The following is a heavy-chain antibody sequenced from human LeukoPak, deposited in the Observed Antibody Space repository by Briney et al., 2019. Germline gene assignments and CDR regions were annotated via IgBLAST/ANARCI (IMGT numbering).Heavy chain of an antibody. V-gene: IGHV1-8*01. CDR3: ARVGKGLAISEDY. CDR2: MNPTSGDT. D-gene: IGHD3-3*01. J-gene: IGHJ4*02. Sequence: GASVKVSCKASGYTFTSYDINWLRQATGQGLEWMGWMNPTSGDTGYAQKFQGRVTMTRDTSTSTVYMELSSLRSEDTAVYYCARVGKGLAISEDYWGQGTLVTVSS. CDR1: GYTFTSYD.